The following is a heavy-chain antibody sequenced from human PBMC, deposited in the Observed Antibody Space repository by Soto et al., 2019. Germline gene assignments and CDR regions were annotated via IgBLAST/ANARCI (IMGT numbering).Heavy chain of an antibody. V-gene: IGHV3-23*01. J-gene: IGHJ5*02. CDR3: AKNQGVELVPLATVDWFDP. Sequence: GGSLRVSCTASGVIFENFGMSWVRQAPGKGLEWISSISGSGFKKYYADSVKGRFTISRDNSKSTVYLELNNLSAEDTAVYHCAKNQGVELVPLATVDWFDPWGQGSVVTVSS. CDR1: GVIFENFG. CDR2: ISGSGFKK. D-gene: IGHD1-26*01.